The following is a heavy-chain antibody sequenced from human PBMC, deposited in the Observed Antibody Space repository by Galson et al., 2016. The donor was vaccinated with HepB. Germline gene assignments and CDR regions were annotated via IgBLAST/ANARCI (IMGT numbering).Heavy chain of an antibody. Sequence: SLRLSCAASGFTFNVYGMHWVRQAPGKGLEWVASISHDGSNSYHVDSVKGRFTISRDNFKSTLYLDMNSLRGEDTAIYYCAKGDYDVLRYSDHWGQGTLVTVSS. CDR3: AKGDYDVLRYSDH. D-gene: IGHD3-9*01. V-gene: IGHV3-30*18. CDR2: ISHDGSNS. CDR1: GFTFNVYG. J-gene: IGHJ4*02.